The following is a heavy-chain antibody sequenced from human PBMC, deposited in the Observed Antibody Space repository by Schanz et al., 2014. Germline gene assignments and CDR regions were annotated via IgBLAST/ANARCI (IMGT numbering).Heavy chain of an antibody. CDR1: RGTLSTYT. D-gene: IGHD5-12*01. CDR3: ARTGYDPSLTH. J-gene: IGHJ4*02. CDR2: IIPRFTLT. V-gene: IGHV1-69*02. Sequence: QVQLVQSGAEVKKPGSSVTVSCTASRGTLSTYTINWVRQAPGQGPEWMGRIIPRFTLTNYAQNFQGRVTFTADKSTSTAFVEVNSLRSEDTAVYYCARTGYDPSLTHWGQGTLVTVSS.